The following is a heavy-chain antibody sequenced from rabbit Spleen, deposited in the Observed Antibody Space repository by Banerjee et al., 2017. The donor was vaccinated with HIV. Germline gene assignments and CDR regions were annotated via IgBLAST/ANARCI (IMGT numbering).Heavy chain of an antibody. V-gene: IGHV1S40*01. CDR3: ARDLAGVIGRNFSL. CDR2: IAGSSSGFT. J-gene: IGHJ4*01. CDR1: GFSFSSEYD. Sequence: QSLEESGGDLVKPGASLTLTCTASGFSFSSEYDMCWVRQAPGKGLEWISCIAGSSSGFTYSATWAKGRFTCSKTSSTTVTLQMTSLTAADTATYFCARDLAGVIGRNFSLWGPGTLVTVS. D-gene: IGHD4-1*01.